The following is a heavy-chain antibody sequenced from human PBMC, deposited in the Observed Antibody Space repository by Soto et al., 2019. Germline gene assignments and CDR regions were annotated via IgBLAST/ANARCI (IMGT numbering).Heavy chain of an antibody. CDR1: GGSFSGYY. Sequence: PSETLSLTCAVYGGSFSGYYWSWIRQPPGKGLEWIGEINHSGSTNYNPSLKSRVTISVDTSKNQFSLQLSSVTAADTAVYYCARGRHVFYSSGWYGAFDIWGQGTMVTVSS. CDR3: ARGRHVFYSSGWYGAFDI. CDR2: INHSGST. D-gene: IGHD6-19*01. J-gene: IGHJ3*02. V-gene: IGHV4-34*01.